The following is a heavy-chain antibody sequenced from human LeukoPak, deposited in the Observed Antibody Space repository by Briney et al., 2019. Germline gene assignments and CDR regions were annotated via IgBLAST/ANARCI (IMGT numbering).Heavy chain of an antibody. CDR3: ARDGGIAETN. V-gene: IGHV1-18*01. D-gene: IGHD6-13*01. CDR1: QYTFTDYA. CDR2: ISAYNGNT. J-gene: IGHJ4*02. Sequence: ASVKVSCKASQYTFTDYAVHWVRQAPGQRLEWMGWISAYNGNTNYAQKLQGRVTMTTDTSTSTAYMELRSLRSDDTAVYYCARDGGIAETNWGQGTLVTVSS.